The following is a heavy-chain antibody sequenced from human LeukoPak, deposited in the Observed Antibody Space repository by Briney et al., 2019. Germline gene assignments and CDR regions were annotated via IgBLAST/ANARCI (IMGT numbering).Heavy chain of an antibody. V-gene: IGHV1-18*01. Sequence: ASVKVSCKASGYTFTSYGVSWVRQAPGQGLEWMGWISAYNGNTNYAQKLQGRVTMTTDASTSTAYMELRSLRSDDTAVYYCARDLITMVRGVIIFRYYYGMDVWGQGTTVTVSS. CDR2: ISAYNGNT. J-gene: IGHJ6*02. CDR1: GYTFTSYG. CDR3: ARDLITMVRGVIIFRYYYGMDV. D-gene: IGHD3-10*01.